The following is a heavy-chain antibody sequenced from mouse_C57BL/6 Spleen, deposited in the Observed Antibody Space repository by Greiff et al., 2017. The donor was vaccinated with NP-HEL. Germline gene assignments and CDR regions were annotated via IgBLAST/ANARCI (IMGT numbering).Heavy chain of an antibody. CDR3: AIGGDALSTN. J-gene: IGHJ2*01. V-gene: IGHV1-50*01. D-gene: IGHD1-3*01. CDR2: IDPSDSYT. CDR1: GYTFTSYW. Sequence: QVQLQQPGAELVKPGASVKLSCKASGYTFTSYWMQWVKQRPGQGLEWIGEIDPSDSYTNYNQKFKGKATLTVDTSSSTAYMQLSSLTSEDSAVYYCAIGGDALSTNWGQGTTLTVSS.